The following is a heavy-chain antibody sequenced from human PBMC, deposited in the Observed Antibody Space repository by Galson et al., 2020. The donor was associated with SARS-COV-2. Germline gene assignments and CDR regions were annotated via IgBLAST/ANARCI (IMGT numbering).Heavy chain of an antibody. CDR2: IYYSGST. V-gene: IGHV4-39*07. CDR3: ARDQRTEYYYYGMDV. Sequence: SETLSLTCTVSGGSISSSFHYWGWIRQPPGKGLEWIGSIYYSGSTYYNPSLKSRVTISVDTSKNQFSLKLSSVTAADTAVYYCARDQRTEYYYYGMDVWGQGTTVTVS. CDR1: GGSISSSFHY. J-gene: IGHJ6*02.